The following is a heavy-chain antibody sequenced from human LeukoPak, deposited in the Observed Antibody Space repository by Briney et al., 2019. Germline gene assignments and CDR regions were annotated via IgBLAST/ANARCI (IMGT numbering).Heavy chain of an antibody. J-gene: IGHJ4*02. CDR2: ISGRADTT. CDR1: GFIFSNYA. V-gene: IGHV3-23*01. D-gene: IGHD6-6*01. CDR3: AARYSSSFNFDY. Sequence: PGGSLRLSCAASGFIFSNYAMSWGRQAPRKGLEWGSTISGRADTTFYADSVKGRFTISRDISRSTLYLQMNRLRPEDTAVYYCAARYSSSFNFDYWGQGTLVTVSS.